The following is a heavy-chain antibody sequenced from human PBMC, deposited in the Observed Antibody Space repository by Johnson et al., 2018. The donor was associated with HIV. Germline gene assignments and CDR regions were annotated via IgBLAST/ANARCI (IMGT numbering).Heavy chain of an antibody. Sequence: QVQLVESGGGVVQPGRSLRLSCAASGFTFSSYAMHWVRQAPGKGLEWVAVISYDGSNKYYADSVKGRFTISRDNSNTTLYLQMNSRRADDTAVYYCAKDRNWGASGGFDIWGQGTMLTVSS. CDR2: ISYDGSNK. CDR1: GFTFSSYA. D-gene: IGHD7-27*01. CDR3: AKDRNWGASGGFDI. J-gene: IGHJ3*02. V-gene: IGHV3-30*04.